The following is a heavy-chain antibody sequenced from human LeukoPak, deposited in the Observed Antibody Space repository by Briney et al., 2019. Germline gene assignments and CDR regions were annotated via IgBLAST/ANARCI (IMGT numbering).Heavy chain of an antibody. J-gene: IGHJ6*02. V-gene: IGHV4-4*07. CDR3: ARGDGEDYYGMDV. CDR1: GDSFHDYY. D-gene: IGHD4-17*01. Sequence: SETLSLTCTVSGDSFHDYYWNWIRQPAGKGLEWIGRIYTSGTTNSNPSLGSRVTISVDTSKKQFSLRLSSVAAADTAVYYCARGDGEDYYGMDVWGQGTTVTVSS. CDR2: IYTSGTT.